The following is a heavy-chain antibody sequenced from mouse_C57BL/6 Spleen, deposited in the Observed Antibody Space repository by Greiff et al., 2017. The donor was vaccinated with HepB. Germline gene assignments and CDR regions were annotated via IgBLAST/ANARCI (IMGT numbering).Heavy chain of an antibody. CDR1: GYTFTSYW. Sequence: VQLQQSGAELVKPGASVKLSCKASGYTFTSYWMHWVKQRPGQGLEWIGMIHPNSGSTNYNEKFKSKATLTVDKSSSTAYMQLSSLTSEDSAVYYCARSYYDYDGWYFDVWGTGTTVTVSS. CDR3: ARSYYDYDGWYFDV. CDR2: IHPNSGST. D-gene: IGHD2-4*01. J-gene: IGHJ1*03. V-gene: IGHV1-64*01.